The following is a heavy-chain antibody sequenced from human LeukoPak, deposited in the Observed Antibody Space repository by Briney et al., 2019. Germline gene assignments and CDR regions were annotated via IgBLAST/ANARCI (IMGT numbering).Heavy chain of an antibody. J-gene: IGHJ4*02. D-gene: IGHD3-10*01. V-gene: IGHV5-51*01. Sequence: GESLKVSCKGSGYSFTSFWIGWVRQMPGKGLEWMGIIYPDDSYTTYSPSFQGQVTISADKSTSTAYLQWSSLKASDTAMYYCATLKGGGDTEIDYWGQGTLVTVSS. CDR2: IYPDDSYT. CDR1: GYSFTSFW. CDR3: ATLKGGGDTEIDY.